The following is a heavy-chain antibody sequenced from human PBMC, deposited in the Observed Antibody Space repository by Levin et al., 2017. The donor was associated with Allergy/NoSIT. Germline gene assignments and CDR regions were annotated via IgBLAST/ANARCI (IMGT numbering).Heavy chain of an antibody. CDR2: ISGSAWVSGFSGSAEST. Sequence: GESLKISCAASGFNFNRYAMSWVRQAPGKGLEWVSAISGSAWVSGFSGSAESTYYADSVKGRFTISRDNSKNTLYLQMNSLRVEDTAVYYCAKVYDSSGYYYVHAFDIWGQGTMVTVPS. V-gene: IGHV3-23*01. CDR3: AKVYDSSGYYYVHAFDI. CDR1: GFNFNRYA. D-gene: IGHD3-22*01. J-gene: IGHJ3*02.